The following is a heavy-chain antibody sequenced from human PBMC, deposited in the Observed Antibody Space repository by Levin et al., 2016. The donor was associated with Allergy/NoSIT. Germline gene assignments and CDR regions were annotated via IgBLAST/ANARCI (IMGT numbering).Heavy chain of an antibody. V-gene: IGHV4-39*01. Sequence: SETLSLTCTVSGGSITSSSYYWGWIRQTPGKGLEWIGTIQYSGTTYYNSYLRNRITLSVDSSKNQFSLKLSSVTAADTAIYYCGETSWSIEAAAWDSGYWGQGTLVTVSS. D-gene: IGHD6-13*01. CDR3: GETSWSIEAAAWDSGY. CDR1: GGSITSSSYY. CDR2: IQYSGTT. J-gene: IGHJ4*02.